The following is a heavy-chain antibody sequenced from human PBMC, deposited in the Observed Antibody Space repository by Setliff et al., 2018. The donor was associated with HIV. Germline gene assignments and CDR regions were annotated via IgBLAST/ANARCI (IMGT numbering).Heavy chain of an antibody. Sequence: ASVKVSCKASGYTFTTYDINWVRRATGQGLEWMGWMHPNSGNTWYAQKFQGRFTMTRNTSISTAYMELSSLRSDDTAVYYCARIRARAAAASCSSTNCQGGFDQWGQGTPVTVSS. J-gene: IGHJ4*02. CDR1: GYTFTTYD. D-gene: IGHD2-2*01. V-gene: IGHV1-8*02. CDR2: MHPNSGNT. CDR3: ARIRARAAAASCSSTNCQGGFDQ.